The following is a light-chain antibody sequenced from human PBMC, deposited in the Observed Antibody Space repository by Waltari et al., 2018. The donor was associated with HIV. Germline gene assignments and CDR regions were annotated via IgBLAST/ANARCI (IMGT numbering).Light chain of an antibody. Sequence: QSVLRQPPSASGTPGQGVTISCYGSRSNIGSNNVNWYQQLPGTAPKRLIDSNNRRPSGVPERFSCSKAGTSASLAISWLQSEDEADYYCSAWDDNVNALFGGGTKLTVL. CDR2: SNN. CDR1: RSNIGSNN. V-gene: IGLV1-44*01. J-gene: IGLJ2*01. CDR3: SAWDDNVNAL.